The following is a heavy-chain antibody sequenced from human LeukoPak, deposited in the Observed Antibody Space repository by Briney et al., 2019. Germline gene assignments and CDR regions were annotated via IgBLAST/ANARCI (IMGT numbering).Heavy chain of an antibody. CDR2: VSHRRNT. Sequence: SETLSLTCTVSGDSMSSSSYYWAWIRQPPGKGLEWIGSVSHRRNTFYNPSLKSRVTMSVDTSKNQFSLRLNSVTAADTAVYYCARHFLSTTRGVGDIFDVWGQGTMATVSS. CDR3: ARHFLSTTRGVGDIFDV. CDR1: GDSMSSSSYY. D-gene: IGHD3-10*01. V-gene: IGHV4-39*01. J-gene: IGHJ3*01.